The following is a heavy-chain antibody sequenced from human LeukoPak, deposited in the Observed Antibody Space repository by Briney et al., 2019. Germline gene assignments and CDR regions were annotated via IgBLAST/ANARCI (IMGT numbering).Heavy chain of an antibody. V-gene: IGHV4-30-2*01. CDR1: GGSISSGGYS. J-gene: IGHJ4*02. CDR2: VYHSGST. D-gene: IGHD3-16*02. Sequence: SETLSLTCAVSGGSISSGGYSWSWIRQPPGKGLEWIGYVYHSGSTYYNPSLKSRVTISVDTSKNQFSLKLSSVTAADTAVYYCARDRSVWGSYLDYWGQGTLVTVSS. CDR3: ARDRSVWGSYLDY.